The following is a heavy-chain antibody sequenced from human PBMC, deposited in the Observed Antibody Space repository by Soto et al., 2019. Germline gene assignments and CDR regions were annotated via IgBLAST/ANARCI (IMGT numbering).Heavy chain of an antibody. Sequence: LGESLKISCKGSGYRFASYWIGWVRQMPGKGLEWMGIFFPGDSDTRYSPSFQGQVTISADKSISTAYLQWSSLKASDTAMYYCAISSVAAAGFDYWGPGTLVTVSS. V-gene: IGHV5-51*01. J-gene: IGHJ4*02. CDR3: AISSVAAAGFDY. CDR2: FFPGDSDT. D-gene: IGHD6-13*01. CDR1: GYRFASYW.